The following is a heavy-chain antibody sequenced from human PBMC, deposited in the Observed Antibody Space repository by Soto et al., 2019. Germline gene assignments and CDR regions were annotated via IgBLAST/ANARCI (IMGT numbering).Heavy chain of an antibody. CDR1: GFTFSDYY. CDR2: ISSSGSTI. Sequence: GGSLRLSCAASGFTFSDYYMSWIRQAPGKGLEWVSYISSSGSTIYYADSVKGRFTISRDNAKNSLYLQMNSLRAEDTAVYYCARDPRDGEVGDNWFDPWGQGTLVTVSS. J-gene: IGHJ5*02. V-gene: IGHV3-11*01. CDR3: ARDPRDGEVGDNWFDP. D-gene: IGHD4-17*01.